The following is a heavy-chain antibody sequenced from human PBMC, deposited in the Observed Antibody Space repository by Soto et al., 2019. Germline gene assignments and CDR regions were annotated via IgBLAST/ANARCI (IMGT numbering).Heavy chain of an antibody. J-gene: IGHJ5*02. D-gene: IGHD5-12*01. CDR3: AIDVYGVGVATMRGLWANWFDP. V-gene: IGHV1-18*01. Sequence: QFQLVPSGAEVKKPGASVKVSCKASGYTFTSYGISWVRPAPGPGLEWMGWISAYNGNTNSAQKRQGRVTMTTYTSTSKAYMELRSLRLDDTAVYQCAIDVYGVGVATMRGLWANWFDPWGQGTLVTVAS. CDR1: GYTFTSYG. CDR2: ISAYNGNT.